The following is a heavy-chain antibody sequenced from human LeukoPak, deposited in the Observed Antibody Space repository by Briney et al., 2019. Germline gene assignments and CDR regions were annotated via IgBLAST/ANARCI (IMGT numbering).Heavy chain of an antibody. CDR1: GGSISSNNYY. CDR2: IYTSGSTSGST. D-gene: IGHD2-15*01. Sequence: PSQTLSLTCTVSGGSISSNNYYWNWIRQPAGKGLEWIGRIYTSGSTSGSTNYNPSLKSRVTISVDTSKNQFSLKLSSVTAADTAVYYCARFLRGYCSGGSCRYHYFDYWGQGTLVTVSS. V-gene: IGHV4-61*02. CDR3: ARFLRGYCSGGSCRYHYFDY. J-gene: IGHJ4*02.